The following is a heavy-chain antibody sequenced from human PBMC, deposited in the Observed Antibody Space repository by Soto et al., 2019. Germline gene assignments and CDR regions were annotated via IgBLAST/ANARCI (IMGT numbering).Heavy chain of an antibody. D-gene: IGHD3-9*01. V-gene: IGHV1-2*02. CDR1: GSSFTGYY. CDR3: ATDKLSNWLGP. CDR2: INPNSGGT. J-gene: IGHJ5*02. Sequence: GSSVKRSRKASGSSFTGYYMHWVRQAPGQGLEWMGWINPNSGGTNYAQKFQGRVTMTRDTSISTAYMELSRLRSDDPAVYYCATDKLSNWLGPWGEGSLVTVCS.